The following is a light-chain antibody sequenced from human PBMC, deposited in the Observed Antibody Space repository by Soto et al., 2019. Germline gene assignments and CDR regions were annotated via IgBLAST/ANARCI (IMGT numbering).Light chain of an antibody. Sequence: EIVLTQSPGTLSLSPGERATLSCRASQSVSSSYLAWYQQKPGQAPRLLIYGASSRATGIPDRFSGRGSGKDFTLTISRLEPEDFAVYYCEQYGSSPPYTFGQGTELEIK. CDR3: EQYGSSPPYT. CDR2: GAS. CDR1: QSVSSSY. V-gene: IGKV3-20*01. J-gene: IGKJ2*01.